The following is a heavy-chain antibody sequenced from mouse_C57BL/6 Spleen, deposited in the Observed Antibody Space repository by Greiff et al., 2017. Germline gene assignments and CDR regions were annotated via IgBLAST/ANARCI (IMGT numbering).Heavy chain of an antibody. D-gene: IGHD1-1*01. Sequence: EVKLMESGGGLVQPGGSLKLSCAASGFTFSDYYMYWVRQTPEKRLEWVAYISNGGGSTYYPDTVKGRFTISSDNAKNTLYLQMSRLKSEDTAMYYCARQGSSYIDYWGQGTTLTVSS. CDR1: GFTFSDYY. CDR3: ARQGSSYIDY. CDR2: ISNGGGST. V-gene: IGHV5-12*01. J-gene: IGHJ2*01.